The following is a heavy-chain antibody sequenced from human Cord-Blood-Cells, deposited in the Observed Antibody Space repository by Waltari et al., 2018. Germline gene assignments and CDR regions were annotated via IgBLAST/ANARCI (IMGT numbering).Heavy chain of an antibody. CDR1: GGSISSSSYY. J-gene: IGHJ4*02. CDR2: IYYSGST. Sequence: QLQLQESGPGLVKPSETLSLTCTVSGGSISSSSYYWGWIRQPPGKGLEWIGSIYYSGSTNCNPSLKSRVTISVDTSKTQFARRLSSVTAADTAVYYCARASSSWYYFDYWGQGTLVTVSS. D-gene: IGHD6-13*01. CDR3: ARASSSWYYFDY. V-gene: IGHV4-39*01.